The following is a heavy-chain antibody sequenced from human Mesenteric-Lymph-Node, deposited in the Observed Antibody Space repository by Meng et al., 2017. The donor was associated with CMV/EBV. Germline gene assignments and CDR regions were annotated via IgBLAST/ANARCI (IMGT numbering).Heavy chain of an antibody. J-gene: IGHJ6*02. CDR2: IYYSGST. V-gene: IGHV4-39*07. D-gene: IGHD1-7*01. CDR3: ARDNWNLNYYYGMDV. CDR1: GGSMSSSGYY. Sequence: SETLSLTCTVSGGSMSSSGYYWGWIRQSPGKGLEWLGSIYYSGSTNYNPSLKSRVTISVDTSKNQFSLKLSSVTAADTAVYFCARDNWNLNYYYGMDVWGQGTTVTVSS.